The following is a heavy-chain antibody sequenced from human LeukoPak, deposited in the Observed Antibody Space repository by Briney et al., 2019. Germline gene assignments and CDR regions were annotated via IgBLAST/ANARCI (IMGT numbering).Heavy chain of an antibody. CDR2: ISAYNGNT. V-gene: IGHV1-18*01. Sequence: ASVKVSCKASGYTFISYGISWVRQAPGQGLEWMGWISAYNGNTNYAQKLQGRVTMTTDTSTSTAYMELRSLRSDDTAVYYCARDVRRGGSFDYWDQGTLVTVSS. CDR1: GYTFISYG. CDR3: ARDVRRGGSFDY. D-gene: IGHD3-10*01. J-gene: IGHJ4*02.